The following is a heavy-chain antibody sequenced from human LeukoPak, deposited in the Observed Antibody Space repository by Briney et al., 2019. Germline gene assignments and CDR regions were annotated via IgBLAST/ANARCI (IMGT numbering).Heavy chain of an antibody. CDR2: IKQDGSEK. D-gene: IGHD6-13*01. V-gene: IGHV3-7*01. CDR1: GFTFSSYW. CDR3: AKDLELISSWYRGRFDY. Sequence: GGSLRLSCAASGFTFSSYWMSWVRQAPGKGLEWVANIKQDGSEKYYVDSVKGRFTISRDNAKNSLYLQMNSLRAEDTAVYYCAKDLELISSWYRGRFDYWGQGTLVTVSS. J-gene: IGHJ4*02.